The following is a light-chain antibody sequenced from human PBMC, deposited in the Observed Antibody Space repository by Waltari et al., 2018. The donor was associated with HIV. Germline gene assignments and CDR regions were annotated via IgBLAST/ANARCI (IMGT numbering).Light chain of an antibody. V-gene: IGKV1-5*03. CDR3: QQHNSYPWT. CDR1: QSISSW. Sequence: DIQMTQSPSTLSASIGDRVPITCRASQSISSWLAWYQQKPGKAPDLLIYKASTLESGVPSRFSGSGSATEFTITISSLQPDDFATYYCQQHNSYPWTFGQGTKVEIK. CDR2: KAS. J-gene: IGKJ1*01.